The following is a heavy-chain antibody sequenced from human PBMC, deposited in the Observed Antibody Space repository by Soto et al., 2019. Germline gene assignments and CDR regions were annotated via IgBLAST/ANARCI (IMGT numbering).Heavy chain of an antibody. V-gene: IGHV6-1*01. Sequence: SQTLSLTCAISGDSVSSNSAAWNWIRQSPSRGLEWLGRTYYRSKWYNDYAVSVKSRITINPDTSKNQFSLQLNSVTPEDTAVYYCARAMDRVVVVPAAAYYYYGMDVWGQGTTVTVS. D-gene: IGHD2-2*01. CDR2: TYYRSKWYN. CDR1: GDSVSSNSAA. J-gene: IGHJ6*02. CDR3: ARAMDRVVVVPAAAYYYYGMDV.